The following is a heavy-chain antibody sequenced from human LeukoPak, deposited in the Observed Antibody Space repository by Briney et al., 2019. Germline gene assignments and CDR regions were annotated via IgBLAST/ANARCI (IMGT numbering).Heavy chain of an antibody. CDR1: GFSFSTYA. CDR3: AKDRRWLVLSPFDS. D-gene: IGHD6-19*01. V-gene: IGHV3-23*01. Sequence: GGSLRLSCAASGFSFSTYAMTWVRQAPGKGLEWVSSTTNSGGTTYYADSVKGRFTISRDNSKNTLYLQMNSLRAEDTAVYYCAKDRRWLVLSPFDSWGQGTLVTVSS. J-gene: IGHJ4*02. CDR2: TTNSGGTT.